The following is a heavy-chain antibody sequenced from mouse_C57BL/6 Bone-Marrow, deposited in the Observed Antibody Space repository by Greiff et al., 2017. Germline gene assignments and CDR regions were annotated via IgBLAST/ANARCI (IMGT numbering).Heavy chain of an antibody. J-gene: IGHJ1*03. Sequence: VKLQESGPGLVAPSQSLSITCTVSGFSLTSYAISWVRQPPGKGLEWLGVIWTGGGTNYNSALKSRLSISKDNSKSQVFLKMNSLQTDDTARYYCARNGWDYDRDWYFDVWGTGTTVTVSS. D-gene: IGHD2-4*01. CDR1: GFSLTSYA. V-gene: IGHV2-9-1*01. CDR3: ARNGWDYDRDWYFDV. CDR2: IWTGGGT.